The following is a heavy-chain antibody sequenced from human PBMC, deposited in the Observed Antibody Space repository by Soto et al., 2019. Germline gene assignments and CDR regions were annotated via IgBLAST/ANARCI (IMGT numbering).Heavy chain of an antibody. Sequence: GGSLRLSCAASGFTFSSYAMSWVRQAPGKGLEWVSAISGSGGSTYYADSVKGRFTISRDNSKNTLYLQMNSLRAEDTAVYYCVNFGGGYSYALGDDYFDYWGQGTLVTVSS. CDR2: ISGSGGST. J-gene: IGHJ4*02. V-gene: IGHV3-23*01. CDR1: GFTFSSYA. D-gene: IGHD5-18*01. CDR3: VNFGGGYSYALGDDYFDY.